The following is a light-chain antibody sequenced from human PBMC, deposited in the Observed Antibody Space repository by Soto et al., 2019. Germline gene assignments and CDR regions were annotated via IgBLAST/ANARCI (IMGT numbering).Light chain of an antibody. CDR3: QSYDSSLSGSV. J-gene: IGLJ2*01. CDR1: SSNIGAGYD. CDR2: GNS. Sequence: QYVLTQPPSVSGAPGQRVTISCTGSSSNIGAGYDVHWYQQLPGTPPKLLIYGNSNRPSGVPDRFSGSKSGTSASLAITGLQTEDEADYYCQSYDSSLSGSVFGGGTQLTVL. V-gene: IGLV1-40*01.